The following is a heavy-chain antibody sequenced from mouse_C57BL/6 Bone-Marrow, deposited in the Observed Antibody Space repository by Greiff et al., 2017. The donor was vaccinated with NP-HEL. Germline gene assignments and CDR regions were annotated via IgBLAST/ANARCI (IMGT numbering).Heavy chain of an antibody. J-gene: IGHJ2*01. V-gene: IGHV5-9-1*02. Sequence: EVQRVESGEGLVKPGGSLKLSCAASGFTFSSYAMSWVRQTPEKRLEWVAYISSGGDYIYYADTVKGRFTISRDNARNTLYLQMRSLKSEDTAMYYCTRASYHFDYWGQGTTLTVSS. CDR2: ISSGGDYI. D-gene: IGHD6-1*01. CDR1: GFTFSSYA. CDR3: TRASYHFDY.